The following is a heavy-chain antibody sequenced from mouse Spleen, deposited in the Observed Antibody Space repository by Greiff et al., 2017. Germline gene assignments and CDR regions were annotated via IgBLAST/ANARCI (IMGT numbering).Heavy chain of an antibody. CDR3: ARNGRITTEDYYAMDY. CDR1: GFSLTSYG. V-gene: IGHV2-2*01. CDR2: IWSGGST. D-gene: IGHD2-4*01. Sequence: VKLQESGPGLVQPSQSLSITCTVSGFSLTSYGVHWVRQSPGKGLEWLGVIWSGGSTDYNAAFISRLSISKDNSKSQVFFKMNSLQADDTAIYYCARNGRITTEDYYAMDYWGQGTSVTVSS. J-gene: IGHJ4*01.